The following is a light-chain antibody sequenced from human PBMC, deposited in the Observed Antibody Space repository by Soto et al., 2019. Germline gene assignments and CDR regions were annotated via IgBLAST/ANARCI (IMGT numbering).Light chain of an antibody. CDR1: SSDVGAYNS. V-gene: IGLV2-23*01. CDR2: KGT. J-gene: IGLJ1*01. Sequence: QSALAQPASVSGSPGQSITISCTGTSSDVGAYNSVSWYQQHPHKAPQVIIYKGTQRPSGISNRFSGSTSGTVASLTISGLQADDEADYCCCSSAPESTYVFGTGTKVTVL. CDR3: CSSAPESTYV.